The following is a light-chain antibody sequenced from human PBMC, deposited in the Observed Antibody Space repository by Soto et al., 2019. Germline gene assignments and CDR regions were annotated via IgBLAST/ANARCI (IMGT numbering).Light chain of an antibody. V-gene: IGKV3-15*01. J-gene: IGKJ1*01. Sequence: IRLTHSPGTLSLSPRERDNLSCRASQSVSSSYLAWYQQKPGQAPRLLIYGASKRATGFPARFSGSGSGTDFTLTISSLQSEDFAVYYCQQYNNCPWTLGQGTKVDI. CDR2: GAS. CDR1: QSVSSSY. CDR3: QQYNNCPWT.